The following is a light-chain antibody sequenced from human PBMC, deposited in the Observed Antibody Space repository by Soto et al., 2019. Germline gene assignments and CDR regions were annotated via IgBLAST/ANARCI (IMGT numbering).Light chain of an antibody. Sequence: DIQMTQPPSTLSASVGDRVTITCRASQSISIWLAWYQQKPGKAPKLLIYKASSLESGVPSRFSGSGSGTEFTLTISSLQPDDFATYYCQQYNSYWTFGQGTKVEIK. CDR1: QSISIW. CDR3: QQYNSYWT. V-gene: IGKV1-5*03. J-gene: IGKJ1*01. CDR2: KAS.